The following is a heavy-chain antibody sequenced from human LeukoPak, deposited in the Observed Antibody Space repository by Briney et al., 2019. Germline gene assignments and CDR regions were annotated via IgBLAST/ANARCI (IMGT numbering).Heavy chain of an antibody. D-gene: IGHD4-17*01. CDR1: GYSFTSYW. V-gene: IGHV5-51*01. J-gene: IGHJ4*02. CDR2: IYPGDSDT. CDR3: ARLAPYGDYVKYFDY. Sequence: GESLKISCKGSGYSFTSYWIGWVRQMPGKGLEWMGIIYPGDSDTRYSPSFQGQVTISADKSISTAYLQWSSLKASDTAMYYCARLAPYGDYVKYFDYWGQGTLVTVSS.